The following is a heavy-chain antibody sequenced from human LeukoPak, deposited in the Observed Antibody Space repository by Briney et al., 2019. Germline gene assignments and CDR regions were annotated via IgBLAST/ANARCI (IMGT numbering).Heavy chain of an antibody. CDR2: IAPSDSHT. D-gene: IGHD3-22*01. CDR3: ARQPPGVYDTTQNWFDP. Sequence: GESQKISCKVSGYIFPSYWITWVRQMPGKGLEWMGRIAPSDSHTNYSPSFEGHVTISVDKSISTAYLQWSSLKASDTAMYYCARQPPGVYDTTQNWFDPWGQGTLVTVSS. V-gene: IGHV5-10-1*01. J-gene: IGHJ5*02. CDR1: GYIFPSYW.